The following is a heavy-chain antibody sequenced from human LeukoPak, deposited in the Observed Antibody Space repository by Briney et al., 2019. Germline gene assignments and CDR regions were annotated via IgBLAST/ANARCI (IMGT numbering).Heavy chain of an antibody. CDR1: RFTVSSNY. Sequence: VGSLRLSCAASRFTVSSNYMTGVRPAAGQGLEWVSVIYSGGSTYYADSVTGRFTISRDNSKNTLYLPMNSLRAEDTAVYYCATIDDWGQGTLVTVSS. J-gene: IGHJ4*02. V-gene: IGHV3-66*01. CDR3: ATIDD. CDR2: IYSGGST.